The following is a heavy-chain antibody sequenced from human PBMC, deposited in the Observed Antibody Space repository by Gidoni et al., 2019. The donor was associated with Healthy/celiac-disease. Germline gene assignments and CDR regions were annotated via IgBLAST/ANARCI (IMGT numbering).Heavy chain of an antibody. CDR3: ARDWLWPAAKRGFDY. V-gene: IGHV3-30*01. J-gene: IGHJ4*02. D-gene: IGHD2-2*01. Sequence: VAVISYDGSNKYYADSVKGRFTISRDNSKNTLYLQMNSLRAEDTAVYYCARDWLWPAAKRGFDYWGQGTLVTVSS. CDR2: ISYDGSNK.